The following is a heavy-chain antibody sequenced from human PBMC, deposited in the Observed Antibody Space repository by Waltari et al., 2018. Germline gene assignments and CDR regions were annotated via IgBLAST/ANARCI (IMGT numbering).Heavy chain of an antibody. D-gene: IGHD6-19*01. Sequence: QVQLVQSGAEVKKPGASVKVSCKASGYTFTSYAMHWVRQAPGQRLEWMGWINAGNGNTKYSQKFQGRVTITRDTSASTAYMELRSLRSEDTAVYYCASNTVAGTRSLGYWGQGTLVTVSS. CDR2: INAGNGNT. CDR1: GYTFTSYA. CDR3: ASNTVAGTRSLGY. J-gene: IGHJ4*02. V-gene: IGHV1-3*01.